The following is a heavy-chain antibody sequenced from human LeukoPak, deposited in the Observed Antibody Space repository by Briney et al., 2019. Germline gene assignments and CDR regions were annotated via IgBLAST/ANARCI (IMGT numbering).Heavy chain of an antibody. CDR3: ATCAPNRYWLAP. CDR1: NGSISNDY. CDR2: IDYSGYT. Sequence: SETLSLTCTVSNGSISNDYWLWVRQPPGKGLEWIAYIDYSGYTDYNPSVKSRVTTSIDTHKSQFTLHLRSVSAADTAIYYCATCAPNRYWLAPWGQGILVTVSS. J-gene: IGHJ5*02. V-gene: IGHV4-59*08.